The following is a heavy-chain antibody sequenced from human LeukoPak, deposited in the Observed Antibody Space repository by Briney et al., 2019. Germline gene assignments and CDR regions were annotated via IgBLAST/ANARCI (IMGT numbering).Heavy chain of an antibody. CDR2: IYTSGST. CDR3: ARVFEN. CDR1: AGSFSSGSYY. Sequence: SETLSLTCTVSAGSFSSGSYYWSWIRQPAGKGLEWIGRIYTSGSTNYNPSLKSRVTISVDTSKNQFSLKLSFVTAADTAVYYCARVFENWGQRTLVTVSS. V-gene: IGHV4-61*02. J-gene: IGHJ4*02.